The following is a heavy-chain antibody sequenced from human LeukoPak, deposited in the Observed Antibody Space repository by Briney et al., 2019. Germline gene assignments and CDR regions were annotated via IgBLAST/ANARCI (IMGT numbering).Heavy chain of an antibody. CDR3: ARESNVDTAMDFDY. CDR1: GYTFTSYG. J-gene: IGHJ4*02. V-gene: IGHV1-18*01. Sequence: VASVKVSCKASGYTFTSYGISWVRQAPGQGLEWRGWISAYNGNTNYAQKLQGRVTMTTDTSTSTAYMELRSLRSDDTAVYYCARESNVDTAMDFDYWGQGTLVTVSS. D-gene: IGHD5-18*01. CDR2: ISAYNGNT.